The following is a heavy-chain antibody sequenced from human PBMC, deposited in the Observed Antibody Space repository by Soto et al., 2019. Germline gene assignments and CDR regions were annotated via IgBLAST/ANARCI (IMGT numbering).Heavy chain of an antibody. CDR3: ARDKITGLFDY. V-gene: IGHV4-34*01. CDR1: GGSFSGYY. D-gene: IGHD2-8*02. CDR2: INHSGST. Sequence: QVQLQQWGAGLLKPSETLSLTCAVYGGSFSGYYWTWIRQPPGTGLKWFGEINHSGSTNYNPSLKSRVTISVDTSKNQFSLKLTSVTAADTAVYYCARDKITGLFDYWGQGTLVNVSS. J-gene: IGHJ4*02.